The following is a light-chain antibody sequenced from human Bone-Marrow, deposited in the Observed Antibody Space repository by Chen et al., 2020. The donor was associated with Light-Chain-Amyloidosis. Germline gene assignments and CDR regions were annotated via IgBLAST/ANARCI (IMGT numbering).Light chain of an antibody. V-gene: IGLV3-25*03. CDR3: QSADSSGTYEVI. J-gene: IGLJ2*01. CDR2: RDT. CDR1: DLPTKY. Sequence: SYELTQPPSVSVSPGQTARITCSGDDLPTKYAYWYQQKPGQAPVLVIHRDTERPPGCSERFSGSSSGTTATLTISGVQVEDEADYHCQSADSSGTYEVIFGGGTKLTVL.